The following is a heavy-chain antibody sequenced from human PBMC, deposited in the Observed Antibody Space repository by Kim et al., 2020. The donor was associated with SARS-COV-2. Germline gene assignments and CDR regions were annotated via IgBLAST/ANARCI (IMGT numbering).Heavy chain of an antibody. CDR3: AKESIGHGPGYLDH. CDR2: IGDSGGAT. Sequence: GGSLRLSCAASGFTFRNYGMTWVRQAPGKGLEWVSAIGDSGGATYFAGSVRGRYSIYRDNFKNTLYLQLNSLRADDTAVYYCAKESIGHGPGYLDHWGQGTLVTVSS. J-gene: IGHJ4*02. V-gene: IGHV3-23*01. CDR1: GFTFRNYG. D-gene: IGHD2-15*01.